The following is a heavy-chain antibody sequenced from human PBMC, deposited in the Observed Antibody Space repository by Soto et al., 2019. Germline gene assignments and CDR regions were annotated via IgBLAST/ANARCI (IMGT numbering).Heavy chain of an antibody. D-gene: IGHD3-9*01. CDR1: GGYIRVYY. Sequence: SEPLSLTCTISGGYIRVYYGSWLRQSPRQGLEWIGYVYDNGRPYYSPSLKSRVTISADTSKNQISLKLTSATAADTAVYYCARGVGSSPPRYWGRGTLVTVSS. V-gene: IGHV4-59*01. CDR2: VYDNGRP. J-gene: IGHJ4*02. CDR3: ARGVGSSPPRY.